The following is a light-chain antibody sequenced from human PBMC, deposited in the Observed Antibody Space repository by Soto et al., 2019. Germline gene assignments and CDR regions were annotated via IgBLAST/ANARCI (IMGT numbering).Light chain of an antibody. J-gene: IGKJ5*01. V-gene: IGKV3-11*01. CDR1: QSVSSY. CDR3: QQRRNWPPIT. CDR2: DAS. Sequence: EIVLTQSPATLSLSPGERATLSCRASQSVSSYLAWYQQKPGQAPRLLIYDASNRATGIPARFSGSGSGTDFTLTTSSLVPEDFAVYYCQQRRNWPPITFGQGTRLEIK.